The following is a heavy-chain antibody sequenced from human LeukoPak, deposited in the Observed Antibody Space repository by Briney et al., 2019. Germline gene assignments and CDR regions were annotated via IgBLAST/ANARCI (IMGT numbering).Heavy chain of an antibody. J-gene: IGHJ4*02. V-gene: IGHV3-48*04. D-gene: IGHD6-6*01. CDR3: ARDTRLTPSYYFDY. CDR2: ISSASSTI. Sequence: GGSPRLSCAASGLTFSSYSMNWVRQAPGKGLEWVSYISSASSTIHYADSVKGRFTISRDNAKNSLYLQMNSLRAEDTAVYYCARDTRLTPSYYFDYWGQGTLVTVSS. CDR1: GLTFSSYS.